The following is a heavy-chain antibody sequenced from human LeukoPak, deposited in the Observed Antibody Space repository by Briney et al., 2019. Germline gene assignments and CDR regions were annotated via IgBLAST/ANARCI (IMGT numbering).Heavy chain of an antibody. J-gene: IGHJ4*02. CDR1: GFTFSSYE. D-gene: IGHD1-26*01. V-gene: IGHV3-21*01. CDR2: ISSSSSYI. CDR3: AREGSGSYYPDY. Sequence: GGSLRLSCAASGFTFSSYEMNWVRQAPGKGLEWVSSISSSSSYIYYADSVKGRFTISRDNAKNSLYLQMNSLRAEDTAVYYCAREGSGSYYPDYWGQGTLVTVSS.